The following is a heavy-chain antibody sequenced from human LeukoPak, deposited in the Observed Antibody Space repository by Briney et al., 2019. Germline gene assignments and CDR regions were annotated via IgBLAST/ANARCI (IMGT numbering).Heavy chain of an antibody. D-gene: IGHD3-9*01. V-gene: IGHV3-30*04. CDR2: ISYDGSNK. CDR1: GFTFSSYA. CDR3: ARDILRQGMSLFDY. Sequence: GGSLRLSCAASGFTFSSYAMHWVRQAPGKGLEWVAVISYDGSNKYYADSVKGRFTISRDNSKNTLYLQMNSLRAEDTAVYYCARDILRQGMSLFDYWGQGTLDTVSS. J-gene: IGHJ4*02.